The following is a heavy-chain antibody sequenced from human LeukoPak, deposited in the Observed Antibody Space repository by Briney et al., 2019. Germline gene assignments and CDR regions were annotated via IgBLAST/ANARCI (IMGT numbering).Heavy chain of an antibody. V-gene: IGHV3-43D*03. CDR1: GFTFDDYA. Sequence: GGSLRLSCAASGFTFDDYAMHWVRQAPGKGLEWVSLISWDGGSTYYADSVKGRFTISRDNSKNTLYLQMNSLRVEDTAVYYCAKSGYNHFDYWGQGTLVTVSS. D-gene: IGHD5-24*01. CDR3: AKSGYNHFDY. CDR2: ISWDGGST. J-gene: IGHJ4*02.